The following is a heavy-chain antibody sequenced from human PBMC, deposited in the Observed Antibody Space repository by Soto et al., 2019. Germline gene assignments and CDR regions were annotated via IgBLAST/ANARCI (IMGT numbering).Heavy chain of an antibody. Sequence: PGESLKISCEGSGYSFTNYWIGWVRQMPGKGLEWMGIIYPGDSDIRYSPSFQGQVTISADMSISTAYLQWNSLKASESAMYYCARQSEYSGYASGYWGQGTLVTVSS. CDR3: ARQSEYSGYASGY. D-gene: IGHD5-12*01. CDR2: IYPGDSDI. J-gene: IGHJ4*02. V-gene: IGHV5-51*01. CDR1: GYSFTNYW.